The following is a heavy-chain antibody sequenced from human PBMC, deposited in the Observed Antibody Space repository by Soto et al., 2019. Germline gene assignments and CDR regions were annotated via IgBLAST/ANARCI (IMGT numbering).Heavy chain of an antibody. D-gene: IGHD2-8*01. J-gene: IGHJ6*03. Sequence: GGSLRLSCAASGFTFSSYWMHWVRQAPGKGLVWVSRINSDGSSTSYADSVKGRFTISRDNAKNTLYLQMNSLRAEDTAVYYCARNVRYCTNGVCLYYYYYYMDVWGKGTTVTVSS. V-gene: IGHV3-74*01. CDR1: GFTFSSYW. CDR3: ARNVRYCTNGVCLYYYYYYMDV. CDR2: INSDGSST.